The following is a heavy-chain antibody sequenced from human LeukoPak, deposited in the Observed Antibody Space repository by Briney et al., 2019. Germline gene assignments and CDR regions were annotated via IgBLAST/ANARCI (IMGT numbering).Heavy chain of an antibody. CDR3: ARASVTVAFDP. CDR1: GYSISSGYY. Sequence: SETLSLTCTVSGYSISSGYYWGWIRQPPGKGLGWIGSIYHSGSTYYTPSLKSRVTISVDTSKNQFSLKLSSVTAADTAVYYCARASVTVAFDPWGQGTLVTVSS. D-gene: IGHD2-21*01. CDR2: IYHSGST. J-gene: IGHJ5*02. V-gene: IGHV4-38-2*02.